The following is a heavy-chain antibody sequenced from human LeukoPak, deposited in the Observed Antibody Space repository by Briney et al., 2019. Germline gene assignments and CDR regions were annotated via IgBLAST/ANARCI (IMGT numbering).Heavy chain of an antibody. J-gene: IGHJ4*02. V-gene: IGHV3-30*03. Sequence: GRSLRLSCAAPGFTFSSYGMHWVRQAPGKGLEWVAVISYDGSNKYYADSVKGRFTISRDNAKNSLYLQMNSLRAEDTAVYYCATQGLEVLRFLEWLTTPAGYWGQGTLVTVSS. CDR2: ISYDGSNK. D-gene: IGHD3-3*01. CDR3: ATQGLEVLRFLEWLTTPAGY. CDR1: GFTFSSYG.